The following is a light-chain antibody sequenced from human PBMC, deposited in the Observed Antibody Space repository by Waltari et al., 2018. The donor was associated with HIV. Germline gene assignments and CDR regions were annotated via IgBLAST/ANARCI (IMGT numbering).Light chain of an antibody. CDR2: EVT. J-gene: IGLJ1*01. Sequence: QSALTQPASVSGSPGQSITISCTGTSSDVGLYDFVSWYQQYPGKAPNLLIYEVTNRPSGVSNRFSGSKSGNTASLTISGLQAEDEADYHCTSYTTTGAQVFGTGTTVTVL. CDR1: SSDVGLYDF. CDR3: TSYTTTGAQV. V-gene: IGLV2-14*01.